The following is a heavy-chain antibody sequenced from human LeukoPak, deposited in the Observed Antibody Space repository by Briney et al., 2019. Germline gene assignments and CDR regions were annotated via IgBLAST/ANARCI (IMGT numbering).Heavy chain of an antibody. CDR2: IYSSGST. Sequence: PSETLSLTCTVSGGSISSYYWSWIRQPAGKGLEWIGRIYSSGSTDYNPSLRSRVTMSVDTSKNHFSLKMSSVTAADTAVYYCARTDFTAVYFDYWGQGTLVTVSS. D-gene: IGHD2-8*02. CDR1: GGSISSYY. V-gene: IGHV4-4*07. J-gene: IGHJ4*02. CDR3: ARTDFTAVYFDY.